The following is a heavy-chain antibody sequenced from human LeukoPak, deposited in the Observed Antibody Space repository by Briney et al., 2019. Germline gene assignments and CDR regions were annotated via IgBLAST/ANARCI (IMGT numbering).Heavy chain of an antibody. CDR2: ISYDGSNK. CDR3: ARVPALDISYYDILTGHRPYGMDV. D-gene: IGHD3-9*01. J-gene: IGHJ6*02. Sequence: PGGSLRLSCTASGFTFSSYAMHWVRQAPGKGLEWVAVISYDGSNKYYADSVKGRFTISRDNSKNTLYLQMNSLRAEDTAVYYCARVPALDISYYDILTGHRPYGMDVWGQGTTVTVSS. CDR1: GFTFSSYA. V-gene: IGHV3-30-3*01.